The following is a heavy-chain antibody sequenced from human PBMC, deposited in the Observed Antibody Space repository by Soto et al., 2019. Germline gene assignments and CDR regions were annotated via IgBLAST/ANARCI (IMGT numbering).Heavy chain of an antibody. Sequence: QVQLQQWGAGLLKPSGTLSLTCAVYGGSFNSFYWSWIRQAPGKGLEWIGEINHSGRANYNPSLKSRVTILVDPSKNQFSLNVTSVTAADTAVYYCAREYSSSYYFDYWGQGTLVTVSS. CDR2: INHSGRA. D-gene: IGHD6-6*01. CDR1: GGSFNSFY. J-gene: IGHJ4*02. CDR3: AREYSSSYYFDY. V-gene: IGHV4-34*02.